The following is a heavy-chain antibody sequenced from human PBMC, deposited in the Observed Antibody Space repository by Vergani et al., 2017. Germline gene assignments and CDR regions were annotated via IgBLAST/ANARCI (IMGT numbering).Heavy chain of an antibody. J-gene: IGHJ4*02. CDR2: INPSGGST. D-gene: IGHD3-22*01. V-gene: IGHV1-46*03. Sequence: QVQLVQSGAEVKKPGASVTVSCNASGYTFTSYYMHWVRPAPAQGLGWMGIINPSGGSTSYAQKFQGRVTMTRDTSTSTVYMGLSSLRSEDTAVYYCTGGWYYESIADWAYWGQGTLVTVSS. CDR3: TGGWYYESIADWAY. CDR1: GYTFTSYY.